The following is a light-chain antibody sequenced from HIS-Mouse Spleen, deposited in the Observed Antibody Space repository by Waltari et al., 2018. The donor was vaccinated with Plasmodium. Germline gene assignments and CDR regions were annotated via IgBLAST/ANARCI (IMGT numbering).Light chain of an antibody. J-gene: IGLJ1*01. V-gene: IGLV2-11*01. Sequence: QSALTQPRPVSGSPGQSVTISCTGTSSDVGGCNYVSWYQQHPGKAPQLRIYDVSKRPSGVPDRFSGSKSGNTASLTISGLQAEDEADYYCCSYAGSYTYVFGTGTKVTVL. CDR3: CSYAGSYTYV. CDR1: SSDVGGCNY. CDR2: DVS.